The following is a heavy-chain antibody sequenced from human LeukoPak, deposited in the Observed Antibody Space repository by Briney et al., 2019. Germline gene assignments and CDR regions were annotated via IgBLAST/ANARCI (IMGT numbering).Heavy chain of an antibody. V-gene: IGHV1-2*02. CDR2: INPNSGGT. D-gene: IGHD2-2*01. Sequence: ASVKVSCKASGYTFTSYAMNWVRQAPGQGLEWMGWINPNSGGTNYAQKFQGRVTMTRDTSISTAYMELSRLRSDDTAVYYCARAVRCSSTSCRNWFDPWGQGTLVTVSS. J-gene: IGHJ5*02. CDR1: GYTFTSYA. CDR3: ARAVRCSSTSCRNWFDP.